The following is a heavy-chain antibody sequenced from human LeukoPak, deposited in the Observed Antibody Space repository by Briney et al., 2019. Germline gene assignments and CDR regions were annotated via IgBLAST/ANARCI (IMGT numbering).Heavy chain of an antibody. CDR2: IKQDGSEK. V-gene: IGHV3-7*03. CDR1: GFTSATYW. CDR3: ARALPEYGSGSYYNAFDI. D-gene: IGHD3-10*01. J-gene: IGHJ3*02. Sequence: GGSLRLSCAASGFTSATYWMSWVRQAPGKGLEWVANIKQDGSEKYYVDSVKGRFTISRDNAKNSLYLQMNSLRAEDTAVYYCARALPEYGSGSYYNAFDIWGQGTMVTVSS.